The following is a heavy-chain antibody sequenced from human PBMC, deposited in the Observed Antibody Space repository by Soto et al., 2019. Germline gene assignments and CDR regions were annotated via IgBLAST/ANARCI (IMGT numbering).Heavy chain of an antibody. Sequence: EVQVLESGGGLVQPGGSLRLSCAASGFTFSTHAMTWVRQAPGKGLEWVSAFSGANNNTYYADSVKGRFTISRDNTKNTLYLQMNSLRVDDTAVYYCARGGQIGYWGQGTLVTVSS. CDR2: FSGANNNT. CDR1: GFTFSTHA. V-gene: IGHV3-23*01. CDR3: ARGGQIGY. J-gene: IGHJ4*02.